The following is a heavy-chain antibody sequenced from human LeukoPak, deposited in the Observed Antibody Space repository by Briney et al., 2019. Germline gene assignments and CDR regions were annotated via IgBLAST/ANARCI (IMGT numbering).Heavy chain of an antibody. Sequence: SETLSLTCTVSGGSISSYYWSWIRQHPGKGLEWIGYIYYSGSTYYNPSLKSRVTISVDTSKNQFSLKLSSVTAADTAVYYCARHASDYYDSSGYYDYWGQGTLVTVSS. D-gene: IGHD3-22*01. CDR1: GGSISSYY. CDR2: IYYSGST. J-gene: IGHJ4*02. V-gene: IGHV4-59*06. CDR3: ARHASDYYDSSGYYDY.